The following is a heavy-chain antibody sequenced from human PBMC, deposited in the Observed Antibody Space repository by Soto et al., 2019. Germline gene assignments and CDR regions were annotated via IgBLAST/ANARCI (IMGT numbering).Heavy chain of an antibody. CDR3: ARHTEAPSFDP. CDR1: GGTFSSYT. J-gene: IGHJ5*02. V-gene: IGHV1-69*02. Sequence: ASVKVSCKASGGTFSSYTISWVRQAPGQGLEWMGRIIPILGIANYAQKFQGRVTITADKSTSTAYMELSSLRLEDTAVYYCARHTEAPSFDPWGLGTLVTVSS. CDR2: IIPILGIA.